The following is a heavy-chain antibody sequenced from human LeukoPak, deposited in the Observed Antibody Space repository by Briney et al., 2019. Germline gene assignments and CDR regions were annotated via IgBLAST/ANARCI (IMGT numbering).Heavy chain of an antibody. Sequence: SETLSLTCTVSSGSISSSTYYWGWIRQPPGKGLEWIGSIFYSGSTYYNPSLKGRVTISVDTSKNQFSLKLSSVTAADTAVYYCARGWGPNYYYYYMDVWGKGTTVTVSS. CDR3: ARGWGPNYYYYYMDV. V-gene: IGHV4-39*01. D-gene: IGHD6-19*01. CDR1: SGSISSSTYY. J-gene: IGHJ6*03. CDR2: IFYSGST.